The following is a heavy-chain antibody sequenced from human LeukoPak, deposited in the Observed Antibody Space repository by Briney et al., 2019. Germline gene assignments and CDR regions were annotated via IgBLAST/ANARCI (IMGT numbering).Heavy chain of an antibody. CDR2: INPSGGST. V-gene: IGHV1-46*01. Sequence: GASVKVSCKASGYTFTGYYMHWVRRAPGQGLEWMGIINPSGGSTSYAQKFQGRVTMTRDMSTSTVYMELSSLRSEDTAVYYCARWAYGTYYDFWSGYYYYYYYMDVWGKGTTVTVSS. CDR1: GYTFTGYY. J-gene: IGHJ6*03. CDR3: ARWAYGTYYDFWSGYYYYYYYMDV. D-gene: IGHD3-3*01.